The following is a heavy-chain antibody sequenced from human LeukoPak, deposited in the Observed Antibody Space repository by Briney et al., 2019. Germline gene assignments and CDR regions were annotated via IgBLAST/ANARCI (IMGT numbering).Heavy chain of an antibody. Sequence: GESLKISCKGSGYSFTFYWIGWVRQMPGKGLECMGIIYPGDSDTRYSPSFQGQVTISADKSISTAYLQWSSLKATDTAMYYCVRCGCGGSWVNWFDPWGQGTLVTVSS. J-gene: IGHJ5*02. CDR3: VRCGCGGSWVNWFDP. CDR1: GYSFTFYW. D-gene: IGHD2-15*01. CDR2: IYPGDSDT. V-gene: IGHV5-51*01.